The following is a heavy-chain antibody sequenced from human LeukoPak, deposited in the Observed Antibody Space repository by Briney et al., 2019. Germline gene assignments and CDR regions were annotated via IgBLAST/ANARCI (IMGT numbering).Heavy chain of an antibody. J-gene: IGHJ4*01. CDR2: FYHSGST. CDR3: ARIVLGSGTFLFDS. CDR1: GSSIINNAL. Sequence: ASETLSLTCAVSGSSIINNALWGWIRQPPGKGLEWIGYFYHSGSTYYNPSLKSRVTISAGTSKNQFSLKLTSVTAADTAVYYCARIVLGSGTFLFDSWGQGTLVLVS. D-gene: IGHD3-10*01. V-gene: IGHV4-28*01.